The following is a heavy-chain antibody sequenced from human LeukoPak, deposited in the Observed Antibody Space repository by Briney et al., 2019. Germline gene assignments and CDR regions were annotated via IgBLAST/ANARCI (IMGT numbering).Heavy chain of an antibody. J-gene: IGHJ5*02. CDR3: ARGGSSGWYDWFDP. CDR2: INHSGST. Sequence: SETLSLTCAVYGGSFSGYYWSWLRQPPGKGLEWIGEINHSGSTNYNPSLKSGVTISVDTSKNQFSLMLSSVTAADTAVYYCARGGSSGWYDWFDPWGQGTLVTVSS. D-gene: IGHD6-19*01. V-gene: IGHV4-34*01. CDR1: GGSFSGYY.